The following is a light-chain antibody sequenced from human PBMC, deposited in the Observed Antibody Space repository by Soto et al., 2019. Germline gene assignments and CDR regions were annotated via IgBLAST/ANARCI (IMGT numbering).Light chain of an antibody. CDR3: QQYNVWPLT. J-gene: IGKJ4*01. V-gene: IGKV3-15*01. CDR1: QSVSSN. CDR2: VAS. Sequence: EIVMTQSPATLSVSQGERATLSCRASQSVSSNLAWYQQKPGQTPKLLIYVASTRATGIPARFSGSGSGTESTLTISSLQSEDFAVYYCQQYNVWPLTFGGGTKVEFK.